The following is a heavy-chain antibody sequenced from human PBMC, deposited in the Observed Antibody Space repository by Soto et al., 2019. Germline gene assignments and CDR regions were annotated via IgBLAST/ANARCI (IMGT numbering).Heavy chain of an antibody. D-gene: IGHD3-10*01. Sequence: QVQLVESGGGVVHPGRSLRLSLAASGFTFSSHSIQWVGQVPGKGLEWVAVISYDGSIKYYADSVKGRFTISRDNSKNTAYLQMNSLRAEDTAVFYCAREWSTSGDLDYWGQGTLVIVSS. CDR3: AREWSTSGDLDY. CDR1: GFTFSSHS. CDR2: ISYDGSIK. J-gene: IGHJ4*02. V-gene: IGHV3-30-3*01.